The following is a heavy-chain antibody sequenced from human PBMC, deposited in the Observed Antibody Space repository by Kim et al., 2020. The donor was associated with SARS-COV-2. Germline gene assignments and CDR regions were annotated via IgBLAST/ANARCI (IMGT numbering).Heavy chain of an antibody. J-gene: IGHJ5*02. D-gene: IGHD2-8*02. V-gene: IGHV3-23*01. Sequence: KGPFTISSDNSKNTLYLQMNSLRAEDTAVYYCAKVSCHCTGGVCYCWFDPWGQGTLVTVSS. CDR3: AKVSCHCTGGVCYCWFDP.